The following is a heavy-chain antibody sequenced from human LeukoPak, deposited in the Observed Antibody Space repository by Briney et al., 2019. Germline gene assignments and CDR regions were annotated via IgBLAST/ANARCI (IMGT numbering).Heavy chain of an antibody. CDR1: GFTFSDYA. CDR2: ASYYVGKQ. V-gene: IGHV3-23*01. J-gene: IGHJ4*02. Sequence: GGSLRLSCAASGFTFSDYAMSWVRQAPGKGLEWVSTASYYVGKQYHADSVRGRFTVSRDNSRNTVSLHMSSLRVEDTGIYYCAKAGIGADGAGFLCEYWGQGTLVTVSS. D-gene: IGHD1-1*01. CDR3: AKAGIGADGAGFLCEY.